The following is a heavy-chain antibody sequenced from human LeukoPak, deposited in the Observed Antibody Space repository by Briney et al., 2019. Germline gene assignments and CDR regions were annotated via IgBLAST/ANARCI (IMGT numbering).Heavy chain of an antibody. J-gene: IGHJ5*02. Sequence: ASVKVSCKASGYTFNNHDMHWVRQAPGQRLEWMGWINPGNGNTKYSQEFQGRVTMTTDTSTSTVYMELRSLRSDDTAVYYCARDLKRSRARWENLGFDPWGQGSLVTVSS. CDR3: ARDLKRSRARWENLGFDP. CDR1: GYTFNNHD. CDR2: INPGNGNT. D-gene: IGHD1-26*01. V-gene: IGHV1-3*01.